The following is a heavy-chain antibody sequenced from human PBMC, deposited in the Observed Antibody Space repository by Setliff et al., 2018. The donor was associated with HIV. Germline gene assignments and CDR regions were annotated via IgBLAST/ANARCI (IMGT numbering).Heavy chain of an antibody. J-gene: IGHJ4*02. CDR3: VRYIRNYVFYFDY. Sequence: GGSLRLSCAASGFTFSSYSMNWVRQAPGKGMEWVANINQDGSGRYYVDSVKGRFTISRDNAKNSVYLQMSSLRGEDTAVYYCVRYIRNYVFYFDYWGQGTLVTVSS. CDR2: INQDGSGR. CDR1: GFTFSSYS. D-gene: IGHD3-3*01. V-gene: IGHV3-7*01.